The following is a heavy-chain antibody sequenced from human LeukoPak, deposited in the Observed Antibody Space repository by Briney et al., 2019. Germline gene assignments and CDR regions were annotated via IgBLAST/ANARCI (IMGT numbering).Heavy chain of an antibody. Sequence: GGSLRLSCSASGFTFSSYAMHWVRQAPGKGLEYVSAISSNGGSTYYADSVKGRFTISRDNSKNTLYLQISSLRAEDTAVYYCVNSPSSSWYHDAFDIWGQGTMVTVSS. J-gene: IGHJ3*02. CDR1: GFTFSSYA. CDR2: ISSNGGST. V-gene: IGHV3-64D*06. D-gene: IGHD6-13*01. CDR3: VNSPSSSWYHDAFDI.